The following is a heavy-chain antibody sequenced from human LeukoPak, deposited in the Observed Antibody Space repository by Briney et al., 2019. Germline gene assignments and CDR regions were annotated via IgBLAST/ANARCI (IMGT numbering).Heavy chain of an antibody. Sequence: GGSLRLSCAASGNYWMHWVRQVPGKGLVWVSHINSDGSWTSYADSVKGRFTISKDNAKNTVYLQMNSLRAEDTAVYYCARDFTDYGDYGAFDYWGQGTLVTVSS. V-gene: IGHV3-74*01. CDR2: INSDGSWT. J-gene: IGHJ4*02. CDR3: ARDFTDYGDYGAFDY. CDR1: GNYW. D-gene: IGHD4-17*01.